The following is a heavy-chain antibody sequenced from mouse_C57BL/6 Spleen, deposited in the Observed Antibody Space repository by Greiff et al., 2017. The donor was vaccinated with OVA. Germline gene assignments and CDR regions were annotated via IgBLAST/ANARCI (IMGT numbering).Heavy chain of an antibody. CDR2: IYPGSGST. CDR3: ARLYSNYGYFDV. Sequence: QVQLKQPGAELVKPGASVKMSCKASGYTFTSYWITWVKQRPGQGLEWIGDIYPGSGSTKYNEKFKSKATLTVDTSSSTAYMQLSSLTSEDSAVYYCARLYSNYGYFDVWGTGTTVTVSS. D-gene: IGHD2-5*01. CDR1: GYTFTSYW. V-gene: IGHV1-55*01. J-gene: IGHJ1*03.